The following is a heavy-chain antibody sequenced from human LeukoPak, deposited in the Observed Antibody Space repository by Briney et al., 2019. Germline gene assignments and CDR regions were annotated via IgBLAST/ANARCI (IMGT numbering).Heavy chain of an antibody. J-gene: IGHJ4*02. Sequence: GGSLRLSCAASGISFRSYGMHWVRQAPGKGLEWVTFIWYDASNKYYAESVKGRFTISRDNSRNTVFLQMNSLRAEDTALYYCAKDYCSSTTCYYNYWGQGTLVTVSS. D-gene: IGHD2-2*01. V-gene: IGHV3-30*02. CDR1: GISFRSYG. CDR2: IWYDASNK. CDR3: AKDYCSSTTCYYNY.